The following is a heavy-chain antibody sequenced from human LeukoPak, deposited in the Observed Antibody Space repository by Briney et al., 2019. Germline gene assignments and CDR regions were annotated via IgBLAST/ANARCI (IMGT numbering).Heavy chain of an antibody. CDR3: ARSIPYGTTWYGRSDY. CDR1: GFPFSSYS. V-gene: IGHV3-7*03. D-gene: IGHD6-13*01. Sequence: GGSLRLSCAASGFPFSSYSMTWVRQGPGKGLEWVANIKPEGTTKFYVDSVKGRFTISRDNALNSLYLQMNSLRAEDTAIYYCARSIPYGTTWYGRSDYWGQGTLVTVSS. CDR2: IKPEGTTK. J-gene: IGHJ4*02.